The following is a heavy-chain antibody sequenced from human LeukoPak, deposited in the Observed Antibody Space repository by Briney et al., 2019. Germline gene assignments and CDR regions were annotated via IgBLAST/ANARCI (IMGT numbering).Heavy chain of an antibody. CDR3: AKGGLGTIDWFDP. J-gene: IGHJ5*02. Sequence: GGSLRLSCAASGFTFSSYSMNWVRQAPGKGLEWVSAISGSGGSTYYADSVKGRFTISRDNFKNTLYLQMNSLRAEDTAVYYCAKGGLGTIDWFDPWGQGTLVTVSS. V-gene: IGHV3-23*01. CDR1: GFTFSSYS. D-gene: IGHD1-7*01. CDR2: ISGSGGST.